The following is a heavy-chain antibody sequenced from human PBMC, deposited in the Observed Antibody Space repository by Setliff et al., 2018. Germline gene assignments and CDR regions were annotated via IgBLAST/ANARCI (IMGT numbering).Heavy chain of an antibody. D-gene: IGHD3-22*01. CDR1: GGSISTTDYY. Sequence: PSETLSLTCTVSGGSISTTDYYWGWIRQPPGKGLEWIGCVYYSGNTYYSPPLKSRVTMFVDTSKNQFSLMLYSVTAADTAIYYCARYDSSGYSENYYFDYWGQGTQVTVSS. J-gene: IGHJ4*02. CDR2: VYYSGNT. V-gene: IGHV4-39*07. CDR3: ARYDSSGYSENYYFDY.